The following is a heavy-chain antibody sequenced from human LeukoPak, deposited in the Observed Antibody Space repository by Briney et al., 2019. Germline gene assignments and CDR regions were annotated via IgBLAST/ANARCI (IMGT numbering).Heavy chain of an antibody. D-gene: IGHD3-22*01. CDR3: ARFPPGVYDSSGYYYDDAFDI. Sequence: ASVKVSCKASGYTFTGYYMHWVRQAPGQGLEWMGWINPNSGGTNYAQKFQGRVTMTRDTSISTAYMELSRLRSDDTAVYYCARFPPGVYDSSGYYYDDAFDIWGQGTMVTVSS. J-gene: IGHJ3*02. CDR2: INPNSGGT. V-gene: IGHV1-2*02. CDR1: GYTFTGYY.